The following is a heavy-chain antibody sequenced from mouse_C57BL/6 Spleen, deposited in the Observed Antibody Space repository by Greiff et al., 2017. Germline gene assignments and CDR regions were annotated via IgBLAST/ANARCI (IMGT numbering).Heavy chain of an antibody. CDR3: ARRAGVYYCSSSYAMDY. V-gene: IGHV1-55*01. D-gene: IGHD1-1*01. Sequence: QVQLQQPGAELVKPGASVKMSCKASGYTFTSYWITWVKQRPGQGLEWIGDIYPGSGSTNYNEKFKSKATLTVDTSSSTAYMQLSRLTSEDSAVYYCARRAGVYYCSSSYAMDYWGQGTSVTVSS. J-gene: IGHJ4*01. CDR2: IYPGSGST. CDR1: GYTFTSYW.